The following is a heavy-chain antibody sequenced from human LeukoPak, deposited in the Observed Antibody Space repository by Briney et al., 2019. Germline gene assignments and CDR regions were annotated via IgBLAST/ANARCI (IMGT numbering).Heavy chain of an antibody. CDR2: ISAYNGNT. J-gene: IGHJ6*03. Sequence: ASVRVSCKASGYTFTSYYLHWVRQAPGQGLEWMGWISAYNGNTNYAQKLQGRVTMTTDTSTSTAYMELRSLRSDDTAVYYCARVQNYYDSSGSHYYYMDVWGKGTTVTVSS. D-gene: IGHD3-22*01. CDR3: ARVQNYYDSSGSHYYYMDV. V-gene: IGHV1-18*04. CDR1: GYTFTSYY.